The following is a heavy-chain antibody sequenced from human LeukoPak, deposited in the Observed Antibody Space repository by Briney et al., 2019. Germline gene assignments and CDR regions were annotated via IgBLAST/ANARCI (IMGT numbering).Heavy chain of an antibody. Sequence: PSETLSLTCTVSGGPISSYYWSWIRQPPGKGLEWIGYIYYSGSTNYNPSLKSRVTISVDTFKNQFSLKLSSVTAADTAVYYCARATRYPLFDYWGQGTLVTVSS. CDR2: IYYSGST. V-gene: IGHV4-59*01. CDR3: ARATRYPLFDY. CDR1: GGPISSYY. D-gene: IGHD1-26*01. J-gene: IGHJ4*02.